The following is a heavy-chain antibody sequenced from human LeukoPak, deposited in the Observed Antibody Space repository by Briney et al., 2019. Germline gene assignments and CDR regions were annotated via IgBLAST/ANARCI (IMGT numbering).Heavy chain of an antibody. D-gene: IGHD6-13*01. CDR2: ISGSGGST. CDR1: GFTFSSYA. Sequence: PEGSLRLSCAASGFTFSSYAMSWVRQAPGKGLEWVSAISGSGGSTYYADSVKGRFTISRDNSKNTLYLQMNSLRAEDTAVYYCAKEWRYSSSWYQYYFDYWGQGTLVTVSS. CDR3: AKEWRYSSSWYQYYFDY. V-gene: IGHV3-23*01. J-gene: IGHJ4*02.